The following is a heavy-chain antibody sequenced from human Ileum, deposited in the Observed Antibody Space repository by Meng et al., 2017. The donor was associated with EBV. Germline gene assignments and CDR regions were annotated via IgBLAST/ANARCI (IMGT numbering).Heavy chain of an antibody. J-gene: IGHJ4*02. CDR2: TYYRSKWYN. CDR3: ARDSSSSAYSPFDY. V-gene: IGHV6-1*01. Sequence: PPPQSWPGLVTPSPTLSLTWDISGDSVSSNSAARNAFRQSPSRGREWLGRTYYRSKWYNDYAVSVKSRITINPDTSKNQFSLQLNSVTPEDTAVYYCARDSSSSAYSPFDYWGQGTLVTVSS. D-gene: IGHD3-22*01. CDR1: GDSVSSNSAA.